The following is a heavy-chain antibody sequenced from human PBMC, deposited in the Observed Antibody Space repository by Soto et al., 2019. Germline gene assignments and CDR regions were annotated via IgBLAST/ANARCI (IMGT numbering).Heavy chain of an antibody. Sequence: ASVKVSGKVSGYTLTELSMHWVRQAPGKGLEWMGGFDPEDGETIYAQKFQGRVTMTEDTSTDTAYMELSSLRSEDTAVYYCATARHSYYYDSSGYYFDYWGQGTLVTVSS. CDR2: FDPEDGET. J-gene: IGHJ4*02. V-gene: IGHV1-24*01. CDR3: ATARHSYYYDSSGYYFDY. CDR1: GYTLTELS. D-gene: IGHD3-22*01.